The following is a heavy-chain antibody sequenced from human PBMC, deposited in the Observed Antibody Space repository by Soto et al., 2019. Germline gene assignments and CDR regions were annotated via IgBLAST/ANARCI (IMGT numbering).Heavy chain of an antibody. D-gene: IGHD2-15*01. J-gene: IGHJ4*02. CDR1: RFSFSSFG. V-gene: IGHV3-30*18. Sequence: GGSLRLSCAASRFSFSSFGMHWVRQAPGKGLEWVALISYDGHNKNYTDSAKGRFTVSRDNSKNTLYLQMNSLRPEDTAVYYCVKDRYRYCSGGSCYYFDDWGQGTLVTVSS. CDR2: ISYDGHNK. CDR3: VKDRYRYCSGGSCYYFDD.